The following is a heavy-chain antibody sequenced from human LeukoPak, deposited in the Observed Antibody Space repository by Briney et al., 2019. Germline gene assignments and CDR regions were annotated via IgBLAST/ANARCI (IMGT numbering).Heavy chain of an antibody. V-gene: IGHV1-46*01. CDR1: GYTFTSYY. J-gene: IGHJ4*02. CDR2: INPSGGST. CDR3: ARDLSGGSSWPYYFDY. D-gene: IGHD6-13*01. Sequence: ASVKVSCKASGYTFTSYYMHWVRQAPGQGLEWMGIINPSGGSTSYAQKFQGRVTMTRDKSTSTAYMELSSLRSEDTAVYYCARDLSGGSSWPYYFDYWGQGTLVTVSS.